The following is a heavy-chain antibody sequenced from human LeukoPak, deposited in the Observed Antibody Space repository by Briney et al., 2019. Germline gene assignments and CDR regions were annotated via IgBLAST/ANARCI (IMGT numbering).Heavy chain of an antibody. CDR1: GFTVSSNY. V-gene: IGHV3-53*01. Sequence: GGSLRLSCVVSGFTVSSNYRSWVRQAPGKGLEWVSVIYSGGSTYYADSVKGRFTISKDNYENTVYLQMNSLRAEDTAVYYCARHDSGYGPFDYWGQGTLVTVSS. J-gene: IGHJ4*02. D-gene: IGHD3-22*01. CDR2: IYSGGST. CDR3: ARHDSGYGPFDY.